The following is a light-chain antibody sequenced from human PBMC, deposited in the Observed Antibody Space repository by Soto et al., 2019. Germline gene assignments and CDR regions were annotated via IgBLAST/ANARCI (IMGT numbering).Light chain of an antibody. CDR2: DAS. J-gene: IGKJ5*01. Sequence: EIVLTQSRATLSFSPGERATLSCRASQSVSNCLAWYQQKPGQAPRLLIYDASSMATGVPARFSGSGSGTDFTLTISSLEPEDFAVYYCQQRSNWPTFGQGTRLEI. CDR1: QSVSNC. V-gene: IGKV3-11*01. CDR3: QQRSNWPT.